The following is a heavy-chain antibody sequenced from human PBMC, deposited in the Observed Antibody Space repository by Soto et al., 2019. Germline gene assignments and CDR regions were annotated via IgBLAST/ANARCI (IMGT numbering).Heavy chain of an antibody. J-gene: IGHJ4*02. CDR2: LYNRGNT. Sequence: SETLFLTYPVSGYSLSSCSYYWAWIRPSPGKRPEWIGCLYNRGNTNYNPALKSRSTISVDTSKNQFSLRLSSVTAADTAVYFCARDNGYSYGYFDYWGPGTLVTVSS. CDR3: ARDNGYSYGYFDY. D-gene: IGHD5-18*01. V-gene: IGHV4-61*01. CDR1: GYSLSSCSYY.